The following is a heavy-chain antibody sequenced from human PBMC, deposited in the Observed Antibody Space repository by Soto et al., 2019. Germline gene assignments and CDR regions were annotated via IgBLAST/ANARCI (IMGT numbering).Heavy chain of an antibody. J-gene: IGHJ4*02. CDR2: ISYTHGST. CDR1: GFNFSSYD. CDR3: AKGEIRLLQWLFPYFDN. D-gene: IGHD3-3*01. Sequence: GGSLRLSCAASGFNFSSYDMTWVRQAPGKGLEWDSTISYTHGSTSYADSVKGRFTISRDTSENTLYLHMNSLRVEDTAMYYCAKGEIRLLQWLFPYFDNWGQGALVTVSS. V-gene: IGHV3-23*01.